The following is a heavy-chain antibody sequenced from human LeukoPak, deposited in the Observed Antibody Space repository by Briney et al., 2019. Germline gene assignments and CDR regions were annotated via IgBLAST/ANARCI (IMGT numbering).Heavy chain of an antibody. J-gene: IGHJ5*02. CDR3: ARGTMVAAAGVDL. CDR2: INSDGSST. V-gene: IGHV3-74*01. Sequence: GGSLRLSCAASGFTFSSYSMSWVRQAPGKGLVWVSRINSDGSSTSYADSVKGRFTISRDNAKNTLYLQMNSLRAEDTAVYYCARGTMVAAAGVDLWGQGTLVTVSS. CDR1: GFTFSSYS. D-gene: IGHD6-13*01.